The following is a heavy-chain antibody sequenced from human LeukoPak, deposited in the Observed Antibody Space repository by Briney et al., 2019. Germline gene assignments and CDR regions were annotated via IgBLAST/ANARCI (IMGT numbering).Heavy chain of an antibody. CDR2: ISGGGNST. V-gene: IGHV3-23*01. CDR3: AKVAAGRWFFDY. J-gene: IGHJ4*02. Sequence: GGSLRLSCAASGFTFSTYAMSWVRQAPGKGLEWVSGISGGGNSTYYADSVKGWFTISRDNSKNTLYLQMNSLRAEDTAVYYCAKVAAGRWFFDYWGQGTLVTVSS. CDR1: GFTFSTYA. D-gene: IGHD6-13*01.